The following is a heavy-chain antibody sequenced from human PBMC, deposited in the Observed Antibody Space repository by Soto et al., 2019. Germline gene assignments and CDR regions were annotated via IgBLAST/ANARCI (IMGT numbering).Heavy chain of an antibody. Sequence: PSETLSLTCAVYGGSFSGYYWSWIRQPPGKGLEWIGEINHSGSTNYNPSLKSRVTISVDTSKNQFSLKLSSVTAADTAVYYCARGHGGTVTTFVDYWGQGTLVTVSS. CDR2: INHSGST. CDR3: ARGHGGTVTTFVDY. J-gene: IGHJ4*02. D-gene: IGHD4-4*01. V-gene: IGHV4-34*01. CDR1: GGSFSGYY.